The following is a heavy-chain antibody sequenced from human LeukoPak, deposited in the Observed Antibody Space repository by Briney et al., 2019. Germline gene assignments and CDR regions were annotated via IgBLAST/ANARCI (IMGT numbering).Heavy chain of an antibody. CDR2: IRRNSDGGTI. V-gene: IGHV3-15*07. J-gene: IGHJ5*02. Sequence: GGSLRLSCAMSGFTFSDAWMNWVRQAPGKGLEWVGRIRRNSDGGTIDYAAPVKGRFALSRDDSKNTLYLHMSSLQTEDTAVYYCATDFYDTTWGQGTLVTVSS. CDR3: ATDFYDTT. CDR1: GFTFSDAW. D-gene: IGHD3-22*01.